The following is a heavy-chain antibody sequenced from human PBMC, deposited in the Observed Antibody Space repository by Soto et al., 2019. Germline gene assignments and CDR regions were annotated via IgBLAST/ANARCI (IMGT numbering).Heavy chain of an antibody. Sequence: SVKVSCKASGGTFSSYAISWVRQAPGQGLEWMGGIIPIFGTANYAQKFQGRVTITADESTSTAYMELSSLRSEDTAVYYCATQYNWNYKANIDYWGQGTLVTVSS. CDR2: IIPIFGTA. J-gene: IGHJ4*02. CDR1: GGTFSSYA. CDR3: ATQYNWNYKANIDY. V-gene: IGHV1-69*13. D-gene: IGHD1-7*01.